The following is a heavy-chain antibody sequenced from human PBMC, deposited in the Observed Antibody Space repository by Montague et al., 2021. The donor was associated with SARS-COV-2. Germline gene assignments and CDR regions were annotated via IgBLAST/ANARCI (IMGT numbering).Heavy chain of an antibody. D-gene: IGHD5-18*01. J-gene: IGHJ6*02. Sequence: TLSLTCTVSGGSISSSSYYWGWIRQPAGKGLEWIGRIYTSGSTNYNPSLKSRVTISVDTSKNQFSLKLSSVTAADTAVYYCARETFSGYSYGRGSYYYYYGMDVWGQGTTVTVSS. CDR2: IYTSGST. CDR3: ARETFSGYSYGRGSYYYYYGMDV. CDR1: GGSISSSSYY. V-gene: IGHV4-61*02.